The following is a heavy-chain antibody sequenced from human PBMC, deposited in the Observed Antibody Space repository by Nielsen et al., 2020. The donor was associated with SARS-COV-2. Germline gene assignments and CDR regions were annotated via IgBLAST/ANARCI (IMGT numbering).Heavy chain of an antibody. D-gene: IGHD6-13*01. CDR3: AKGGDSSSWYSPLIPSFDLDFDY. CDR2: ISYDGSNK. CDR1: GFTFSSYG. J-gene: IGHJ4*02. Sequence: GESLKISCAASGFTFSSYGMHWVRQAPGKGLEWVAVISYDGSNKYYADSVKGRFTISRDNSKNTLYLQMNSLRAEDTAVYYCAKGGDSSSWYSPLIPSFDLDFDYWGQGTLVTVSS. V-gene: IGHV3-30*18.